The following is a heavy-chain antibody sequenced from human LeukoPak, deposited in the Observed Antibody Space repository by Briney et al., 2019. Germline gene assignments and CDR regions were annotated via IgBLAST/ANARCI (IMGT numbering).Heavy chain of an antibody. D-gene: IGHD3-10*01. CDR2: ISYSGST. CDR1: SGSISPYF. J-gene: IGHJ5*02. Sequence: SETLSLTCTVSSGSISPYFWSWIRQPPGKGLEWIGYISYSGSTNYNPSLKSRVTISVDTSKNQFSLQLSSVTAADTAAYYCARDDYRGVTNFDPWGQGTLVTVSS. CDR3: ARDDYRGVTNFDP. V-gene: IGHV4-59*01.